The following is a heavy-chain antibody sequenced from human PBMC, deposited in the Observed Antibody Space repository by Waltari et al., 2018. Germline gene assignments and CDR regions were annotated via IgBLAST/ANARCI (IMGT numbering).Heavy chain of an antibody. CDR1: GYTFDTYG. CDR2: ISTYTHST. CDR3: ARDRDYSSGAPPAF. D-gene: IGHD2-15*01. Sequence: QVQLVQSENEVRKPGASVRISCKASGYTFDTYGISWMRQAPVQAREWVGGISTYTHSTDYAEKFQGRVTMTTDKSTATVYLDLRSLGSDDSAVYFCARDRDYSSGAPPAFWGQGTQVTVSS. J-gene: IGHJ4*02. V-gene: IGHV1-18*01.